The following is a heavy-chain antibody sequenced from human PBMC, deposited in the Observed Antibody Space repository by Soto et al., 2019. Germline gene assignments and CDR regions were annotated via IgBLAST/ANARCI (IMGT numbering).Heavy chain of an antibody. J-gene: IGHJ5*02. CDR3: ARHFRDSSSWWFWLDP. CDR1: GGTFSSYA. CDR2: IIPIFGTA. D-gene: IGHD6-13*01. Sequence: SVKVSCKASGGTFSSYAISWVRQAPGQGLEWMGGIIPIFGTANYAQKFQGRVTITADESTSTAYMELSSLRSEDTAVYYCARHFRDSSSWWFWLDPWGQGTLVTVSP. V-gene: IGHV1-69*13.